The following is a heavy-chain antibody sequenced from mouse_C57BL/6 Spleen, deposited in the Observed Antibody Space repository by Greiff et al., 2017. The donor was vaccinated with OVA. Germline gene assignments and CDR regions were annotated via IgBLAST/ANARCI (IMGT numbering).Heavy chain of an antibody. J-gene: IGHJ2*01. CDR1: GFTFSDYG. D-gene: IGHD1-1*01. CDR2: ISSGSSTI. V-gene: IGHV5-17*01. Sequence: EVQLQESGGGLVKPGGSLKLSCAASGFTFSDYGMHWVRQAPEKGLEWVAYISSGSSTIYYADTVKGRFTISRDNAKNTLFLQMTSLRSEDTAMYYCARPFYYGSSYYFDYWGQSTTLTVSS. CDR3: ARPFYYGSSYYFDY.